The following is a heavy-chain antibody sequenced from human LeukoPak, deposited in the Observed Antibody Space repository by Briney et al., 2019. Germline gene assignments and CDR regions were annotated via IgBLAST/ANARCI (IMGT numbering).Heavy chain of an antibody. CDR1: GYTFTGYY. J-gene: IGHJ6*02. CDR2: INPNSGGT. CDR3: ARGPSPRLYSYGPRYYYYGMDV. V-gene: IGHV1-2*06. Sequence: ASVKVSCKASGYTFTGYYIHWVRQAPGQGLEWMGRINPNSGGTNYAQKFQGRVTMTRDTSISTAYMELSSVTAADTAVYYCARGPSPRLYSYGPRYYYYGMDVWGQGTTVTVSS. D-gene: IGHD5-18*01.